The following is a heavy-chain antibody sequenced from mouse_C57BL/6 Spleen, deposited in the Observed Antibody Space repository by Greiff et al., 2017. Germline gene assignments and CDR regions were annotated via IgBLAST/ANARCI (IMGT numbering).Heavy chain of an antibody. CDR3: ARSQIYYDYDDAMDY. CDR1: GFSLSPSGMG. V-gene: IGHV8-12*01. Sequence: QVTLKECGPGILQSSQTLSLTCSFSGFSLSPSGMGVSWIRQPSGKGLEWLAHIFWDDDKRYNPSLKSRPTISKDTSRNQVFLKITSVDTADTAIYYCARSQIYYDYDDAMDYWGQGTSVTVSS. J-gene: IGHJ4*01. D-gene: IGHD2-4*01. CDR2: IFWDDDK.